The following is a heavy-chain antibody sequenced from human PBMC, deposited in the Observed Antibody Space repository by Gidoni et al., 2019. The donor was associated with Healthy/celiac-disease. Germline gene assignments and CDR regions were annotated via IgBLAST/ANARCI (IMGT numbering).Heavy chain of an antibody. CDR3: ARDEGMPAANNNAFDI. J-gene: IGHJ3*02. CDR2: NIPIFGTA. Sequence: QVQLVQSGAEVKKPGSSVKVSCKASGGTFSSYAISWVRQAPGQGLAWMGGNIPIFGTANYAQKFQGRVTITADKSTSTAYMELSSLRSEDTAVYYCARDEGMPAANNNAFDIWGQGTMVTVSS. CDR1: GGTFSSYA. V-gene: IGHV1-69*06. D-gene: IGHD2-2*01.